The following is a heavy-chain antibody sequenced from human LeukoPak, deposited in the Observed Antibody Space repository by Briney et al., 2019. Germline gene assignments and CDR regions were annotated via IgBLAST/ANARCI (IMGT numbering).Heavy chain of an antibody. J-gene: IGHJ4*02. CDR3: AREGYSHLVYYFDY. V-gene: IGHV3-7*01. Sequence: GGSLRLSCAASGFTFSSYWMSWVRQAPGKGLEWVANIEQDGSEKYYVDSVKGRFTISRDNAKNSLYLQMNSLRAEDAAVYYCAREGYSHLVYYFDYWGQGTLVTVSS. CDR1: GFTFSSYW. CDR2: IEQDGSEK. D-gene: IGHD6-13*01.